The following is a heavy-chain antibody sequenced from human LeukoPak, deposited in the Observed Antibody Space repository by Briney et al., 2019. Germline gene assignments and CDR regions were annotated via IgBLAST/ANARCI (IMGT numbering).Heavy chain of an antibody. D-gene: IGHD6-19*01. J-gene: IGHJ4*02. Sequence: PGGSLRLSCATSGFTFSSYGMHWVRQAPGKGLEWVAVISYDGSNKYYADSVKGRFTISRDNSKNTLYPQMNSLRAEDTAVYYCAKWPYSSGWDYWGQGTLVTVSS. V-gene: IGHV3-30*18. CDR3: AKWPYSSGWDY. CDR1: GFTFSSYG. CDR2: ISYDGSNK.